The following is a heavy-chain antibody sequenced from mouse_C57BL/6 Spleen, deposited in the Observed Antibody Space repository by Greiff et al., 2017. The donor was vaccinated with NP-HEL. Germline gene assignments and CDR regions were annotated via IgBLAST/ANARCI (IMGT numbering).Heavy chain of an antibody. CDR1: GFTFSSYA. Sequence: EVNLVESGGGLVKPGGSLKLSCAASGFTFSSYAMSWVRQTPEKRLEWVATISDGGSYTYYPDNVKGRFTISRDNAKNNLYLQMSHLKSEDTAMYYCAREEGWFAYWGQGTLVTVSA. CDR3: AREEGWFAY. J-gene: IGHJ3*01. CDR2: ISDGGSYT. V-gene: IGHV5-4*01.